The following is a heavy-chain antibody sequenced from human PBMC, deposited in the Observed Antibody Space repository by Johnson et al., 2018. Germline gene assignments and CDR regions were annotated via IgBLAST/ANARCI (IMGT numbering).Heavy chain of an antibody. CDR2: INPSGGST. CDR3: SGDIRGQGLGGYYYYYMDD. J-gene: IGHJ6*03. CDR1: GYTFTSYY. Sequence: QVQLVQSGAEVKKPGASVKVSCKASGYTFTSYYMHWVRQAPGQGLEWMGIINPSGGSTSYAKKFQGRVTMTRDTSTRTGYMERSSLRSEDTAGDYCSGDIRGQGLGGYYYYYMDDWGKGTTVTVSS. D-gene: IGHD3-16*01. V-gene: IGHV1-46*01.